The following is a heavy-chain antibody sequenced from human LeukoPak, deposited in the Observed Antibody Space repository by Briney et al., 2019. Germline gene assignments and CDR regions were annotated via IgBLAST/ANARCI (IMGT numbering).Heavy chain of an antibody. Sequence: GGSLRLSCAASGFTVSSNYMSWVGQAPGKGLEWVSVIYSGGSTYYADSVKGRFTISRDNSKNTLYLQMNSLRAEDTAVYYCARVYGDRIFDYWGQGTLVTVSS. J-gene: IGHJ4*02. V-gene: IGHV3-53*01. D-gene: IGHD4-17*01. CDR1: GFTVSSNY. CDR3: ARVYGDRIFDY. CDR2: IYSGGST.